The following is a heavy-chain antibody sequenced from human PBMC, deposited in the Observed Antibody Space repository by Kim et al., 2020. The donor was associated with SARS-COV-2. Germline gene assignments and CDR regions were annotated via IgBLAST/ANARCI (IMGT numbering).Heavy chain of an antibody. J-gene: IGHJ4*02. CDR1: GGSISSSNW. D-gene: IGHD3-9*01. V-gene: IGHV4-4*02. CDR2: IYHSGST. Sequence: SETLSLTCAVSGGSISSSNWWSWVRQPPGKGLEWIGEIYHSGSTNYNPSLKSRVTISVDKSKNQFSLKLSAVTAADTAVYYCARSHYDILTGYYWFDYWGQGPLVTVSS. CDR3: ARSHYDILTGYYWFDY.